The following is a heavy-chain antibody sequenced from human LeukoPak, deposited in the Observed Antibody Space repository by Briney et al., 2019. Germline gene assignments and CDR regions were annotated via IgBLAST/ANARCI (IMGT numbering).Heavy chain of an antibody. J-gene: IGHJ6*02. CDR3: TSFPIAATYYYYGMDV. CDR2: IRSKAYGGTT. CDR1: GFTFGDYA. V-gene: IGHV3-49*04. Sequence: QPGRSLRLSRTASGFTFGDYAMSWVRQAPGKGLEWVGFIRSKAYGGTTEYAASVKGRFTISRDDSKSIAYLQMNSLKTEDTAVYYCTSFPIAATYYYYGMDVWGQGTTVTVSS. D-gene: IGHD6-13*01.